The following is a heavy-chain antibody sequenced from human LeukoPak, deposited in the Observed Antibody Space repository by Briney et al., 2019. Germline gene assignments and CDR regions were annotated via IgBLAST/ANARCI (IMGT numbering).Heavy chain of an antibody. CDR2: IYYSGTT. CDR3: ARGGSYHSPFDY. CDR1: GGSISNYY. D-gene: IGHD1-26*01. V-gene: IGHV4-59*01. J-gene: IGHJ4*02. Sequence: SETLSLTCTVSGGSISNYYWSWIRQPPGKGLEWIGYIYYSGTTNYNPSLKSRVTILVDTSKNQFSLKLSSVTAADTAVYYCARGGSYHSPFDYWGQGTLVTVSS.